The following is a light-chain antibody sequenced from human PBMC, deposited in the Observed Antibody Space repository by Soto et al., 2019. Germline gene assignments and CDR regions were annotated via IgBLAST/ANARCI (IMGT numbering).Light chain of an antibody. Sequence: EVVLTQSPATLSLSPGQRATLSCRASQGVRSYLAWYQHKPGQAPRLLILDASNRATGIPARFSGSGSGTDFTLTISSLEPEDFAVYYCQQRYRWPLTFGQGTRLDIK. V-gene: IGKV3D-11*01. CDR2: DAS. CDR1: QGVRSY. J-gene: IGKJ5*01. CDR3: QQRYRWPLT.